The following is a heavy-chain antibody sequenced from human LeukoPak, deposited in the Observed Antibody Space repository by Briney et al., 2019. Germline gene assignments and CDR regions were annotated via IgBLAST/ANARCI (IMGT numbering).Heavy chain of an antibody. CDR3: ARQGRRMGYDFWSGYRHFDY. D-gene: IGHD3-3*01. Sequence: PSETLSLTCTVSGGSISSSSYYWGWVRQPPGKGLEWIGIIYYTGSTYYKPSLKSRVTISVDTSKNQFSLTVSSVTAADTAVYYCARQGRRMGYDFWSGYRHFDYWGQGTRVTVSS. CDR1: GGSISSSSYY. V-gene: IGHV4-39*01. CDR2: IYYTGST. J-gene: IGHJ4*02.